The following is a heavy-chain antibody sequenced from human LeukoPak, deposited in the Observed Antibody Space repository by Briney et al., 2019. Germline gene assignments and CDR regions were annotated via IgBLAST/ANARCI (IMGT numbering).Heavy chain of an antibody. Sequence: GASVKVSCKASGGTFSSYAISWVRQAPGQGLEWMGGIIPIFGTANYAQKFQGRVTITTDESTSTAYMELSSLRSEDTAVYYCAREVLPTGIAARPAWYYYYYMDVWGKGTTVTVSS. J-gene: IGHJ6*03. CDR3: AREVLPTGIAARPAWYYYYYMDV. V-gene: IGHV1-69*05. CDR1: GGTFSSYA. D-gene: IGHD6-6*01. CDR2: IIPIFGTA.